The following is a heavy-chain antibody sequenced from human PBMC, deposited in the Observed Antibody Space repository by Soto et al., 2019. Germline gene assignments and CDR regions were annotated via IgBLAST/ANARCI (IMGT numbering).Heavy chain of an antibody. Sequence: PSETLSLTCAVYGGSVNGYYWSWIRQHPGKGLEWIGYIYYSGSTYYNPSLKSRVTISVDTSKNQFSLKLSSVTAADTAAYYCAREYYYDSSGYYPDIWGQGTMVTVSS. CDR3: AREYYYDSSGYYPDI. CDR2: IYYSGST. D-gene: IGHD3-22*01. V-gene: IGHV4-31*11. J-gene: IGHJ3*02. CDR1: GGSVNGYY.